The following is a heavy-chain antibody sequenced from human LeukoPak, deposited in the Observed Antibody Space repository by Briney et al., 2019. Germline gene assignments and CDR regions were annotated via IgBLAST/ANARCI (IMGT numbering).Heavy chain of an antibody. D-gene: IGHD5-18*01. V-gene: IGHV3-21*01. J-gene: IGHJ4*02. CDR1: GFTFSSYN. CDR2: ISSSSSYI. Sequence: GGSLRLSCAASGFTFSSYNMNWVRQAPGKGLEWVSSISSSSSYIYYADSVKGRFTISRDNAKNTLYLQMNSLRAEDTAVYYCAREGYSYGYAYYFDYWGQGTLVTVSS. CDR3: AREGYSYGYAYYFDY.